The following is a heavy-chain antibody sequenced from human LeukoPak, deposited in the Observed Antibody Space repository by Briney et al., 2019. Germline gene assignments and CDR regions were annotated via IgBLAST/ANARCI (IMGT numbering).Heavy chain of an antibody. CDR1: GFTVSSSY. Sequence: PGGSLRLSCAASGFTVSSSYMSWVRQAPGKGLEWVSVIYSGGSTNYADSVKGRFTISRDNAKNTLYLQMNSLTVDDTAVYYCARDVQLSLDPWGQGTLVTVSS. V-gene: IGHV3-53*01. D-gene: IGHD1-1*01. J-gene: IGHJ5*02. CDR3: ARDVQLSLDP. CDR2: IYSGGST.